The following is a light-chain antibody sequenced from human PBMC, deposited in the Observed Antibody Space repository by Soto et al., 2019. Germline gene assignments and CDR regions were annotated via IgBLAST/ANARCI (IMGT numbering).Light chain of an antibody. V-gene: IGLV2-14*01. CDR1: SRDVGGYNY. J-gene: IGLJ2*01. CDR3: SSYTTTSVVV. Sequence: QSVLTQPASVSGSPGQSITISCTATSRDVGGYNYVSWYQQYPGKAPKLMIYEVSNRPSGVSKRFSGSKSGNTVSLTISGLQAEDEGDYYCSSYTTTSVVVFGGGTQLTVL. CDR2: EVS.